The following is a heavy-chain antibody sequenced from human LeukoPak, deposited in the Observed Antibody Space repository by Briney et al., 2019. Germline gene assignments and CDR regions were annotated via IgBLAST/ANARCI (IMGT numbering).Heavy chain of an antibody. CDR2: ISYDGSNE. J-gene: IGHJ3*02. CDR3: ARAARYSGSPGDAFDI. CDR1: GFHFSSYV. Sequence: GGSLRLSCAASGFHFSSYVMLWVRQAPGKGLEWVAIISYDGSNEYYADSVKGRFTISRDNSKHTLYLQMNSLRAEDTAVYYCARAARYSGSPGDAFDIWGQGTMVTVSS. D-gene: IGHD1-26*01. V-gene: IGHV3-30*04.